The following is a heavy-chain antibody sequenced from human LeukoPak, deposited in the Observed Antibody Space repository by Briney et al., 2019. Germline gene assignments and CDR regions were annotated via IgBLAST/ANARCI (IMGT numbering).Heavy chain of an antibody. D-gene: IGHD3-22*01. Sequence: ASVKVSCKASGYTFTSYDINWVRQAPGQGLEWMGWMNPNSGNTDYAQKFQGRVTMTRNTSISAAYMELSSLRSEDTAVYYCARGRSSGYYPENWGQGTLVTVSS. J-gene: IGHJ4*02. CDR2: MNPNSGNT. CDR3: ARGRSSGYYPEN. CDR1: GYTFTSYD. V-gene: IGHV1-8*01.